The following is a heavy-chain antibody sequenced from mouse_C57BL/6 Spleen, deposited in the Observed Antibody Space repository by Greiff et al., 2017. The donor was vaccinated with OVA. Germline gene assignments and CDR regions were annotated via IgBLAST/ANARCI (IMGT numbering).Heavy chain of an antibody. J-gene: IGHJ2*01. CDR3: ARYKDLFDY. CDR1: GFTFTDYY. CDR2: IRNKANGYTT. Sequence: EVQLVESGGGLVQPGGSLSLSCAASGFTFTDYYMSWVRQPPGKALEWLGFIRNKANGYTTEYSASVKGRFTISRDNSQSILYLQMNALRAEDSATYYCARYKDLFDYWGQGTTLTVSS. V-gene: IGHV7-3*01.